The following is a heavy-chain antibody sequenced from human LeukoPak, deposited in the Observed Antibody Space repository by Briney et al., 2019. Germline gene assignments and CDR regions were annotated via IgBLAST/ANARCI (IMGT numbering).Heavy chain of an antibody. CDR2: IYTSGST. Sequence: SETLSLTCTVSGGSISSYYWSWIRQPAGKGLEWIGRIYTSGSTNYNPSLKSRVTISVDKSKNQFSLELSSVTAADTAVYYCARGKYILAARPGAFDIWGQGTMVTVSS. CDR3: ARGKYILAARPGAFDI. V-gene: IGHV4-4*07. J-gene: IGHJ3*02. CDR1: GGSISSYY. D-gene: IGHD6-6*01.